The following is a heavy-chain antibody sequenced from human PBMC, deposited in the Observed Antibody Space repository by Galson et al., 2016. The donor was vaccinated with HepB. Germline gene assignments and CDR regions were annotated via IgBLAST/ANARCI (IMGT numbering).Heavy chain of an antibody. J-gene: IGHJ5*02. CDR3: AKCSVYSTGWCNSFDP. Sequence: SLRLSCAASGFTFTVYWVYWVRQAPGKGLVWVSHINLDGSTTTYADSVKGRFTISRDNARNTLYLQRGSLRAEDTAVYYCAKCSVYSTGWCNSFDPWGQGTPVIVSS. CDR2: INLDGSTT. CDR1: GFTFTVYW. V-gene: IGHV3-74*01. D-gene: IGHD6-19*01.